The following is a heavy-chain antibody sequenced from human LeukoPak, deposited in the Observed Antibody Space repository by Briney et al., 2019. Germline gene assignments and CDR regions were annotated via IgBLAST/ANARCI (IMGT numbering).Heavy chain of an antibody. Sequence: GGSLRLSCAASGFTFSNAWMSWVRQVARKGLEWVGRIKSKTDGGTTDYAAPVKGRFIISRDDSKNMLYLEMNSLKTEDTAVYYCTTARYSTTWYNFDCWGQGTLVTVSS. V-gene: IGHV3-15*01. CDR3: TTARYSTTWYNFDC. D-gene: IGHD6-13*01. CDR1: GFTFSNAW. CDR2: IKSKTDGGTT. J-gene: IGHJ4*02.